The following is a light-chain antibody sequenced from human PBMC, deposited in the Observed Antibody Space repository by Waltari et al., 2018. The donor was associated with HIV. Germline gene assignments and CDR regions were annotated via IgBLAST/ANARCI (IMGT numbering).Light chain of an antibody. J-gene: IGLJ3*02. CDR1: SSNIGSNY. CDR2: SNN. Sequence: QSVLTQPPSASGTPGQRVTISCSGSSSNIGSNYVYWYQQLPGTAPKLLIYSNNQRPSGVPDRSSGSKSGTSASLAISGLQSVDEADYYCAAWDDSLNAWVFCGGTKLTVL. CDR3: AAWDDSLNAWV. V-gene: IGLV1-44*01.